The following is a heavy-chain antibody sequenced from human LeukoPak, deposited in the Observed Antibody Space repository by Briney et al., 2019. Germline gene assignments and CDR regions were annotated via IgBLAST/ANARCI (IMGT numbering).Heavy chain of an antibody. V-gene: IGHV4-39*01. D-gene: IGHD2-2*01. J-gene: IGHJ4*02. CDR2: NYYSGST. Sequence: SETLSLTCTVSGRSISSSSYYWRWIRQPPGKGLQWIGSNYYSGSTYYNPSLKSRVTISVDTSKSQCSLKLSSVTAADTAVYYCARIYCSSTSCHVGYWGEGALVTVSS. CDR1: GRSISSSSYY. CDR3: ARIYCSSTSCHVGY.